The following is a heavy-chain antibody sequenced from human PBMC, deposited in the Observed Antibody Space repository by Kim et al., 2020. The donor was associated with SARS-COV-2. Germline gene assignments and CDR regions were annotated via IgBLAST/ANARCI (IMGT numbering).Heavy chain of an antibody. Sequence: SYTNYSPSFQGHVTISADKSNSTAYLQWSSLKASDTAMYYCARWGYGMEVWGQGTTVTVSS. V-gene: IGHV5-10-1*01. CDR2: SYT. J-gene: IGHJ6*02. D-gene: IGHD7-27*01. CDR3: ARWGYGMEV.